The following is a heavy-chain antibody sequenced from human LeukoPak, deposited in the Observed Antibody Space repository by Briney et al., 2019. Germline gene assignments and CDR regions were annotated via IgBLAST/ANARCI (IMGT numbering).Heavy chain of an antibody. Sequence: GGTLRLSCAASGFTFSSYEMNWVRQAPGKGLERVSYISSSGSAIYYADSVKGRFTISRDNAKNSLYLQMNSLRAEDTAVYYCARVAVLTGTFEFDYWGQGTLVTVSS. CDR2: ISSSGSAI. J-gene: IGHJ4*02. D-gene: IGHD1-20*01. CDR3: ARVAVLTGTFEFDY. CDR1: GFTFSSYE. V-gene: IGHV3-48*03.